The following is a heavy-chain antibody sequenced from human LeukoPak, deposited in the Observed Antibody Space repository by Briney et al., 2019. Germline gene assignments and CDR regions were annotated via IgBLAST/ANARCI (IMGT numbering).Heavy chain of an antibody. CDR2: ISGSGGST. CDR1: GFTFSSYA. Sequence: QPGGSLRLSCAASGFTFSSYAMSWVRQAPGKGLEWVSAISGSGGSTYYADSVKGRFTISRDNSKNTLYLQMNGLRAEDTAVYYCAKVGREDSSWYIYYYGMDVWGQGTTVTVSS. J-gene: IGHJ6*02. CDR3: AKVGREDSSWYIYYYGMDV. V-gene: IGHV3-23*01. D-gene: IGHD6-13*01.